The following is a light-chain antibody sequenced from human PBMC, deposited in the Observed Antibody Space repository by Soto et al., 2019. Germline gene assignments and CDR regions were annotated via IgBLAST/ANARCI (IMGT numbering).Light chain of an antibody. CDR1: SSDFGTYNV. CDR3: SSYAGTNTFL. CDR2: QVT. Sequence: QSVLTQPASVSGSPGQSITISCTGTSSDFGTYNVVSWYQQRPGEAPKLMIYQVTKRPSGVSNRFSGSKSGNTASLTISGLQADDEANYYCSSYAGTNTFLFGTGTKVTVL. J-gene: IGLJ1*01. V-gene: IGLV2-23*02.